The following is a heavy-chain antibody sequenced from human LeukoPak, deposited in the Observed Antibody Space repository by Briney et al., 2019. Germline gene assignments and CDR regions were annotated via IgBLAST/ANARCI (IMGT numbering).Heavy chain of an antibody. J-gene: IGHJ4*02. CDR3: ASGGRSSYGSFDY. CDR2: INHSGST. CDR1: GGSFSGYY. D-gene: IGHD5-18*01. Sequence: SETLSLTCAVYGGSFSGYYWSWIRQPPGKGLEWIGEINHSGSTNCNPSLKSRVTISVDTSKNQFSLKLSSVTAADTAVYYCASGGRSSYGSFDYWGQGTLVTVSS. V-gene: IGHV4-34*01.